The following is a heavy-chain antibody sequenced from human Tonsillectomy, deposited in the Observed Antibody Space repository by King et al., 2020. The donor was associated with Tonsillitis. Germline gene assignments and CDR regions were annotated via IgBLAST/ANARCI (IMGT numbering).Heavy chain of an antibody. J-gene: IGHJ4*02. CDR2: IYPDDSDT. CDR3: AIGGEHCSGGSCSAEYYFDY. V-gene: IGHV5-51*03. CDR1: SYTFTSSW. Sequence: QLVQSGAEVKKPGGSLKISCKGSSYTFTSSWIGWVRHMPGKGLELLGIIYPDDSDTRFSPSFQGQVTISADKSIRTVSLKWGSLKASDIAVYYCAIGGEHCSGGSCSAEYYFDYWGQGTLVTVSS. D-gene: IGHD2-15*01.